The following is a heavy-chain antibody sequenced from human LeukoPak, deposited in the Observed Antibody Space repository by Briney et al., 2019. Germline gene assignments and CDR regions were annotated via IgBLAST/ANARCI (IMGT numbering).Heavy chain of an antibody. D-gene: IGHD3/OR15-3a*01. CDR1: GDSKNTEY. Sequence: SETLSLTCSVSGDSKNTEYWSWIRQPPGKELEWVGFIAYSGSTYYSPSLRSRVTISLDASKNQFSLKLTSVTAADTAIYYCATSLGTWTCFDHWGQGTRVTTSS. J-gene: IGHJ5*02. V-gene: IGHV4-59*01. CDR3: ATSLGTWTCFDH. CDR2: IAYSGST.